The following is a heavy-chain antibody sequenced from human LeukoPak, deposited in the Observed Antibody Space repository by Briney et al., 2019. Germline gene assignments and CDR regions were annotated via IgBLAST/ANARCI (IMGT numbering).Heavy chain of an antibody. V-gene: IGHV4-39*01. Sequence: SSETLSLTCTVSGGSISSNNFYWGWFRQPPGKGLEWIGSIYYSGNTYYNPSLKSRVTISVDTSKNQFSLKLSSVTAADTAVYYCARQLFLTGSFSHWGQGTLVTVSS. CDR2: IYYSGNT. J-gene: IGHJ4*02. CDR1: GGSISSNNFY. CDR3: ARQLFLTGSFSH. D-gene: IGHD3-9*01.